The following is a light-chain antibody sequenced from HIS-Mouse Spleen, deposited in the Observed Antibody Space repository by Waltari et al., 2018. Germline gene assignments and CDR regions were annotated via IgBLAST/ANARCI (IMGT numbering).Light chain of an antibody. CDR2: KAS. V-gene: IGKV1-5*03. CDR1: QSISSG. CDR3: QQYNSYSPYT. J-gene: IGKJ2*01. Sequence: IQMTQSPSTLSASVGDRVTITCRASQSISSGLAWYQQKPGKAPKLLIYKASSLESGVPSRFSGSGSGTEFTLTISSLQPDDFATYYCQQYNSYSPYTFGQGTKLEIK.